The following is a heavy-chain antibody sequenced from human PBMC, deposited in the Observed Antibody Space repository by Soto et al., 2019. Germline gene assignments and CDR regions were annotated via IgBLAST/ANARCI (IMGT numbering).Heavy chain of an antibody. CDR3: ARDSGYCSGGSCYSGYFQS. Sequence: EVQLVESGGGLVKPGGSLRLSCAASGFTFSTFSMNWVRQAPGKGLEWVSFISSSSRYKYYADSVKGRFTISRDNPKNSLYLQMNGLRVEDTAVYYCARDSGYCSGGSCYSGYFQSWCQGSLVTVSS. CDR1: GFTFSTFS. J-gene: IGHJ1*01. D-gene: IGHD2-15*01. V-gene: IGHV3-21*02. CDR2: ISSSSRYK.